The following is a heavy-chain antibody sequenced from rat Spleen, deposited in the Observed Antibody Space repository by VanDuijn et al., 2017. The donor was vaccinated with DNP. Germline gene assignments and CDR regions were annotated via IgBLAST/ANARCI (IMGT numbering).Heavy chain of an antibody. D-gene: IGHD1-7*01. CDR3: ATSSYFGYDYGFAY. CDR1: GFTFSDYA. Sequence: EVQLVESGGGLVQPGRSLKLSCAASGFTFSDYAMAWVRQSPKKGLEWVATIIYDGSSTYYRDSVRGLFTISRDYARSTLYLQMDSLRSEDTATYYCATSSYFGYDYGFAYWGQGTLVTVSS. J-gene: IGHJ3*01. CDR2: IIYDGSST. V-gene: IGHV5-17*01.